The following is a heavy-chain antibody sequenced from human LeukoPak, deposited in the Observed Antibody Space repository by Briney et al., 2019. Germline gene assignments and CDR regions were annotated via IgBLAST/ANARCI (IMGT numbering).Heavy chain of an antibody. J-gene: IGHJ4*02. V-gene: IGHV4-39*07. CDR1: GGSISSSSFY. CDR3: ARLGYCSGGSCYSASHFDY. D-gene: IGHD2-15*01. Sequence: SETLSLTCSVSGGSISSSSFYWGWIRQPPGKGLEWIGSIYYSGGTYYNPSLKSRVTISVDTSKNQFSLKLSSVTAADTAVYYCARLGYCSGGSCYSASHFDYWGQGTLVTVSS. CDR2: IYYSGGT.